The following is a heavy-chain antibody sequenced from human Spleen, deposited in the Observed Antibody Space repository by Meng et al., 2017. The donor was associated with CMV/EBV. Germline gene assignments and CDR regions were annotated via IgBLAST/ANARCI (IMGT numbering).Heavy chain of an antibody. J-gene: IGHJ5*02. CDR3: ARGHLQYTYGSSVYTWFDP. CDR1: GGSFSVYY. Sequence: GSLRLSCAVYGGSFSVYYWSWIRQPPGKGLEWIGEINPSGSTNYNPSPKSRVTISVDTSKNQFSLKLSSVTAADTAVYYCARGHLQYTYGSSVYTWFDPWGQGTLVTVSS. CDR2: INPSGST. D-gene: IGHD5-18*01. V-gene: IGHV4-34*01.